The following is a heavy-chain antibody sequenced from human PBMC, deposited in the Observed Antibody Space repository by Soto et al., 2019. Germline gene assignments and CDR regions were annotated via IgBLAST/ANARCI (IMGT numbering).Heavy chain of an antibody. J-gene: IGHJ1*01. CDR3: ARDLDGLHDDNSGPYPRPG. Sequence: PSETLSLTCTVSGGSISSDDCYWSWIRQAPGRGLEWIGYIHSSGSIYYNPSLKSRATMSIDTARNQFSLKVSSVTVADTAVYYCARDLDGLHDDNSGPYPRPGWGKGTLVTVS. V-gene: IGHV4-30-4*01. CDR1: GGSISSDDCY. D-gene: IGHD3-22*01. CDR2: IHSSGSI.